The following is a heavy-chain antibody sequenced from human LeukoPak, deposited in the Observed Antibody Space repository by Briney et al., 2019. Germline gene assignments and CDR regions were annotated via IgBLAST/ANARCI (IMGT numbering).Heavy chain of an antibody. V-gene: IGHV3-53*01. Sequence: ETLSLTCAVYGGSFSGYYWSWIRQPPGKGLEWVSSLRGDGETFYADFVKGRFALSRDESRNTVYLQLNNLRVEDTAIYYCAKASWVSSADAVLWGQGTLVTVSS. D-gene: IGHD3-16*01. CDR3: AKASWVSSADAVL. CDR1: GGSFSGYY. CDR2: LRGDGET. J-gene: IGHJ4*02.